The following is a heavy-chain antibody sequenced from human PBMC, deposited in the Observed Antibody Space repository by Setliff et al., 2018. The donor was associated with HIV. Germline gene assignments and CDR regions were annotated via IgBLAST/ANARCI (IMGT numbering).Heavy chain of an antibody. V-gene: IGHV3-15*07. CDR3: TTKPPAADFQH. CDR1: GFTFSNAW. D-gene: IGHD2-2*01. Sequence: PGESLKISCAASGFTFSNAWMNWVRQAPGKGLEWVGRIKSKTDGGTTDYAAPVKGRFTIPRDDSKNTLYLQMNSLKTEDTAIYYCTTKPPAADFQHWGQGTLVTVSS. J-gene: IGHJ1*01. CDR2: IKSKTDGGTT.